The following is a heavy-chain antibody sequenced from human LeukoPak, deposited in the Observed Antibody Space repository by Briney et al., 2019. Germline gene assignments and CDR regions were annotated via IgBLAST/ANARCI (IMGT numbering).Heavy chain of an antibody. J-gene: IGHJ4*02. V-gene: IGHV1-18*01. Sequence: ASVKVSCKASGYTFTSYGISWVRQAPGQGLEWMGWISAYNGNTNYAQKLQGRVTMTTDTSTGTAYMELRSLRSDDTAVYYCARDSPRADYDYVWGSYRSYYFDYWGQGTLVTVSS. CDR2: ISAYNGNT. CDR1: GYTFTSYG. D-gene: IGHD3-16*02. CDR3: ARDSPRADYDYVWGSYRSYYFDY.